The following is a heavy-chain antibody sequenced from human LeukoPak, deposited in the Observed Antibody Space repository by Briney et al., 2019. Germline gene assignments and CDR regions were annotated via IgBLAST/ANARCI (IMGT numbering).Heavy chain of an antibody. D-gene: IGHD2-15*01. CDR3: ARDSVVVGYAFDI. Sequence: GGSLRLSCAASGFTFSSYSMNWVRQAPAKGLEWVSSISSSSSYIYYAGSVKGRFTISRDNAKNSLYLQMNSLRAEDTAVYYCARDSVVVGYAFDIWGQGTMVTVSS. CDR2: ISSSSSYI. V-gene: IGHV3-21*01. CDR1: GFTFSSYS. J-gene: IGHJ3*02.